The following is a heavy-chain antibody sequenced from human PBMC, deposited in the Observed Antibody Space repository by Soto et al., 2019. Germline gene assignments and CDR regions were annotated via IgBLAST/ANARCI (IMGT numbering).Heavy chain of an antibody. D-gene: IGHD6-6*01. V-gene: IGHV4-39*01. CDR1: GGSISSSSYY. J-gene: IGHJ5*01. CDR3: ARGHDTYAYPQMIAARAAGWFDS. Sequence: SETLSLTCTVSGGSISSSSYYWGWIRQPPGKGLEWIGSIYYSGSTYYNPSLKSRVTISVDTSKNQFSLKLSSVTAADTAVYYCARGHDTYAYPQMIAARAAGWFDSWVQGTVATVAS. CDR2: IYYSGST.